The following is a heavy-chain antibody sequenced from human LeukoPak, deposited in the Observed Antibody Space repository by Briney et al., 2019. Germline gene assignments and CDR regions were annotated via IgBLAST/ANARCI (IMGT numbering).Heavy chain of an antibody. J-gene: IGHJ4*02. V-gene: IGHV4-30-2*01. Sequence: SQTLSLTCAVSGGSISSGGYSWSWIRQPPGKGLEWNGYIYHSGSTYYNPSLKSRVTISVDRSKNQFSLKLSSVTAADTAVYYCARASPNGYNFFDYWGQGTLVTVSS. CDR1: GGSISSGGYS. CDR3: ARASPNGYNFFDY. D-gene: IGHD5-24*01. CDR2: IYHSGST.